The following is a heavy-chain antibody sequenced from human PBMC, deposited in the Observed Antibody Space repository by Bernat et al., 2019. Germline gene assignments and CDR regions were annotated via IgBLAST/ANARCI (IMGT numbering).Heavy chain of an antibody. CDR3: ARGTGSGLWYRDYYMDV. D-gene: IGHD1-1*01. CDR1: GFSFSIYS. V-gene: IGHV3-21*01. CDR2: ISSSSSYI. J-gene: IGHJ6*03. Sequence: QLVESGGGLVKPGGSLGLSCAASGFSFSIYSMTWVRQAPGKGLEWVSSISSSSSYIYYADSVKGRFTISRDNAKNSLYLRMNSLRAEDTAVYYCARGTGSGLWYRDYYMDVWGKGTTVTVSS.